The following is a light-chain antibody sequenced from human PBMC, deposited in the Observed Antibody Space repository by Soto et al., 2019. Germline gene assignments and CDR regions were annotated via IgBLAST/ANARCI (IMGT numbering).Light chain of an antibody. Sequence: ALTQPASVSGSPGQSITISCTGTSSDVGGYEYVSWYQQHPGKAPKLMIYEVRDRPSGVSSRFSGSKSGNTASLTISGLQAEDEADYYCSSYRGGSTYVFGTGTKVTVL. CDR2: EVR. CDR1: SSDVGGYEY. CDR3: SSYRGGSTYV. J-gene: IGLJ1*01. V-gene: IGLV2-14*01.